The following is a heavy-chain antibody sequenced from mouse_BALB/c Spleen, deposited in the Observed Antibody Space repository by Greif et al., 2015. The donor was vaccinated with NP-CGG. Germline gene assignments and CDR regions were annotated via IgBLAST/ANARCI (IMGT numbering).Heavy chain of an antibody. CDR1: GYAFSSYW. CDR2: IYPGDGDT. J-gene: IGHJ2*01. D-gene: IGHD2-1*01. Sequence: QVQLKESGAELVRPGSSVKISCKASGYAFSSYWMNWVKQRPGQGLEWIGQIYPGDGDTNYNGKFKGKATLTADKSSSTAYMQLSSLTSEDPAVYFCARVGNYYFDYWGQGTPLTVSS. V-gene: IGHV1-80*01. CDR3: ARVGNYYFDY.